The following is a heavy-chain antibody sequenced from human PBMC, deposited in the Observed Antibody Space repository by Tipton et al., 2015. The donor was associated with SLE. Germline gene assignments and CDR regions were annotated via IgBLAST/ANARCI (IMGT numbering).Heavy chain of an antibody. CDR1: IDSLRTYY. D-gene: IGHD4-11*01. Sequence: LRLSCSVSIDSLRTYYWSWVRQPPGEGLEWIGNIYYHARTNYNPSLESRITTSVGMSKNELSLKVTSVTTADTAVYHCGATTYSDGDHWGQGVLVTVSS. CDR2: IYYHART. J-gene: IGHJ4*02. CDR3: GATTYSDGDH. V-gene: IGHV4-59*03.